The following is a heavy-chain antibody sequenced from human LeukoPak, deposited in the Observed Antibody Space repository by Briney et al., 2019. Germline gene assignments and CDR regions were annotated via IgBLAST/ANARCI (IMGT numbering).Heavy chain of an antibody. J-gene: IGHJ4*02. CDR1: GFTFSSDW. V-gene: IGHV3-74*01. D-gene: IGHD4-23*01. Sequence: GGSLRLSCAASGFTFSSDWMHWVRQAPGKGLAWVSRINNDGSSTVYADSVKGRFTISRVNAKNTLYLQMNSLRAEDTAVYYCARGGNHNFDYWGQGTLVTVSS. CDR3: ARGGNHNFDY. CDR2: INNDGSST.